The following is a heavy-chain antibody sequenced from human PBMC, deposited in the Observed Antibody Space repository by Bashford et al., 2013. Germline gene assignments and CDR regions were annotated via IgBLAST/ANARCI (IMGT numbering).Heavy chain of an antibody. Sequence: GGSLRLSCAASGFTFSTYSMNWVRQAPGKGLEWVSVIYSGGQTNYADSVRGRFAVSRDKSKNTLYLQMNSLRVEDTALYYCATHPAGTVAVPGRVWGQGALVTVSS. CDR2: IYSGGQT. CDR3: ATHPAGTVAVPGRV. CDR1: GFTFSTYS. V-gene: IGHV3-66*01. D-gene: IGHD6-19*01. J-gene: IGHJ4*02.